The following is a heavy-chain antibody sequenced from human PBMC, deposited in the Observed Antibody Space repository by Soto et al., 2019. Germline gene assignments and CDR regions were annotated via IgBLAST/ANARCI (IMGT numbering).Heavy chain of an antibody. J-gene: IGHJ5*02. Sequence: SETLSLTCNVSGGSISTSRSYWAWIRQPPGKGLEWLANIFYSGSTYYNPSLASRVTVSVDTSKNEFSLKLRSVTAADTAVYARQPTTGDTDLWFDPWGQGTLVTVSS. CDR2: IFYSGST. CDR1: GGSISTSRSY. CDR3: QPTTGDTDLWFDP. V-gene: IGHV4-39*01. D-gene: IGHD2-21*01.